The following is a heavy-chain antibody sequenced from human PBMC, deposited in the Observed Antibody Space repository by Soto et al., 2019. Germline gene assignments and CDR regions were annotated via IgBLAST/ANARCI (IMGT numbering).Heavy chain of an antibody. CDR3: ARGNYDFWSGAYNWFDH. CDR1: GGSISSSSYY. CDR2: IYYSGST. D-gene: IGHD3-3*01. V-gene: IGHV4-39*01. J-gene: IGHJ5*02. Sequence: XETLSLTCTVSGGSISSSSYYWGWIRQPPGKGLEWIGSIYYSGSTYYNPSLKSRVTISVDTSKNRFSLKLSSVTAADTAVYYCARGNYDFWSGAYNWFDHWGQGTLVTVSS.